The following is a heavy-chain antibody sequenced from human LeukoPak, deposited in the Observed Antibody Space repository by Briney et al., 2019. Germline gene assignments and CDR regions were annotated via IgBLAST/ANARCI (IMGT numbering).Heavy chain of an antibody. CDR1: GGTFSSYA. CDR2: IIPILGIA. Sequence: SVKVSCKASGGTFSSYAISWVRQAPGQGLEWMGRIIPILGIANYAQKFQGRVTITADKSTSTAYMELSNLRSEDTAVYYCARATTVVTPYDYWGQGTLVTVSS. D-gene: IGHD4-23*01. CDR3: ARATTVVTPYDY. J-gene: IGHJ4*02. V-gene: IGHV1-69*04.